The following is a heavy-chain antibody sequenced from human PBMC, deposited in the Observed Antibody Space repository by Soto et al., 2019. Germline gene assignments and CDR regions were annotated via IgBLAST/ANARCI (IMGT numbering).Heavy chain of an antibody. D-gene: IGHD5-18*01. Sequence: GASVKVSCKASGGTFSSYAISWVLQAPGQGLEWMGGIIPIFGTANYAQKFQGRVTITADESTSTAYMELSSLRSEDTAVYYCARTIQLWPNDAFDIWGQGTMVTVSS. CDR2: IIPIFGTA. CDR3: ARTIQLWPNDAFDI. J-gene: IGHJ3*02. V-gene: IGHV1-69*13. CDR1: GGTFSSYA.